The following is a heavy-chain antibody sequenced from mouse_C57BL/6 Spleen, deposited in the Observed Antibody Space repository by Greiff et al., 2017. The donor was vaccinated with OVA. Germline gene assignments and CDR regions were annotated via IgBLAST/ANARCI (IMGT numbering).Heavy chain of an antibody. Sequence: VQLKESVAELVRPGASVKLSCTASGFNIKNTYMHWVKQRPEQGLEWIGRIDPANGNTKYAPKFQGKATITADTSSNTAYLQLSSLASEDTAIYYGARPIDYDGAWFAYWGQGTLVTVSA. J-gene: IGHJ3*01. CDR3: ARPIDYDGAWFAY. D-gene: IGHD2-4*01. V-gene: IGHV14-3*01. CDR1: GFNIKNTY. CDR2: IDPANGNT.